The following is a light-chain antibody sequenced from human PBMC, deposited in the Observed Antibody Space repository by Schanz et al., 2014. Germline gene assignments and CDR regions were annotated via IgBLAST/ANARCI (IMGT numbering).Light chain of an antibody. CDR2: DNS. Sequence: QSVLTQPPSVSGAPGLRVTISCTGSSSNIGAGYDVHWYQQFPGRAPKLLIYDNSKRPSGIPDRFSGSKSGTSATLGITGLQTGDEAHYYCGTWHTSLSAVFGGGTKLTVL. V-gene: IGLV1-51*01. J-gene: IGLJ2*01. CDR3: GTWHTSLSAV. CDR1: SSNIGAGYD.